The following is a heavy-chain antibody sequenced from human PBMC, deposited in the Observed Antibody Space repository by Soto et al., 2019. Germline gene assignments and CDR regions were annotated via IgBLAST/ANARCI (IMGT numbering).Heavy chain of an antibody. CDR3: AMTTVTNGAFDI. J-gene: IGHJ3*02. Sequence: SETLSLTCTVSGGSISSYYWSWIRQPPGKGLEWIGYIYYSGSTNYNPSLKSRVTISVDTSKNQFSLKLSSVTAADTAVYYCAMTTVTNGAFDIWGQGTMVTVSS. D-gene: IGHD4-17*01. V-gene: IGHV4-59*01. CDR2: IYYSGST. CDR1: GGSISSYY.